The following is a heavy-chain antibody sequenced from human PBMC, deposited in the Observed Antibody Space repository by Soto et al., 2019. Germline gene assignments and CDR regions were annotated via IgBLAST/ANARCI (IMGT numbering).Heavy chain of an antibody. CDR3: ARDVRWRNYYYGMDV. D-gene: IGHD1-1*01. CDR1: GYTFTSYA. V-gene: IGHV1-3*01. Sequence: ASVKVYCKASGYTFTSYAMHWVRQAPGQRLEWMGWINAGNGNTKYSQKFQGRVTITRDTSASTAYMELSSLRSEDTAVYYCARDVRWRNYYYGMDVWGQGTTVTVSS. CDR2: INAGNGNT. J-gene: IGHJ6*02.